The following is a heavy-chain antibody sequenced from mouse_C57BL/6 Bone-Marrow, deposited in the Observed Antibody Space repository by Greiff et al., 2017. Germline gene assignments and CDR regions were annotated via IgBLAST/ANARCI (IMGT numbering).Heavy chain of an antibody. CDR2: ISYSGST. CDR1: GYSITSDY. Sequence: EVKVVESGPGLAKPSQTLSLTCSITGYSITSDYWNWIRKFPGNKLEYMGYISYSGSTYYNPSLKSRISITRDTSKNQYYLQLNSVTTEDTATYYCARYRYYGRHFDVWGTGTTVTVSS. CDR3: ARYRYYGRHFDV. V-gene: IGHV3-8*01. D-gene: IGHD1-1*01. J-gene: IGHJ1*03.